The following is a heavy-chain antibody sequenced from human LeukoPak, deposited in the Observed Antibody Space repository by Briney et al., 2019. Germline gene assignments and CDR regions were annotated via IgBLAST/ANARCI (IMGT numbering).Heavy chain of an antibody. Sequence: ASVKVSCKVSGYTLTELSMHWVRRAPGKGLEWMGGFDPEDGETIYAQKFQGRVTMTEDTSTDTAYMELSSLRSEDTAVYYCATFLTVGATQNYWGQGTLVTVSS. J-gene: IGHJ4*02. CDR1: GYTLTELS. CDR3: ATFLTVGATQNY. V-gene: IGHV1-24*01. D-gene: IGHD1-26*01. CDR2: FDPEDGET.